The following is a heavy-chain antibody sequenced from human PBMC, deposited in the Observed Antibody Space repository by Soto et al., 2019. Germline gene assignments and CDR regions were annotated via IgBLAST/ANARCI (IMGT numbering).Heavy chain of an antibody. CDR3: ARGSSSYYDYGMDV. V-gene: IGHV4-30-2*01. CDR2: IYDRGST. D-gene: IGHD6-6*01. J-gene: IGHJ6*02. CDR1: GDSISRGGYS. Sequence: QLQLQESGSGLVRPSQTLSLTCAVSGDSISRGGYSWTWIRQPPGKALEATGNIYDRGSTSYNPSRKRRVTISVDRSRNQFSLKLTSVTAADTAVYFCARGSSSYYDYGMDVLGQGITGTVSS.